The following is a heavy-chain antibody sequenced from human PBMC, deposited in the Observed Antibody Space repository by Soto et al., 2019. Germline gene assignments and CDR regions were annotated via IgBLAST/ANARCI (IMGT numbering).Heavy chain of an antibody. CDR1: GGTFSSYA. D-gene: IGHD6-13*01. V-gene: IGHV1-69*01. CDR3: ARAPFIAAAGDFMGYYYYGMDV. Sequence: QVQLVQSGAEVKKPGSSVKVSCKASGGTFSSYAISWVRQAPGQGLEWMGGIIPIFGTANYAQKFQGRVTITADESTSTAYMELCSLRSEDTAVYYCARAPFIAAAGDFMGYYYYGMDVWGQGTTVTVSS. J-gene: IGHJ6*02. CDR2: IIPIFGTA.